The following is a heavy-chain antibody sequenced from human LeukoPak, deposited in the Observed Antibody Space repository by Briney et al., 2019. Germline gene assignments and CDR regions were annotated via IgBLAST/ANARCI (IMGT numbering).Heavy chain of an antibody. J-gene: IGHJ3*02. Sequence: GGSLRLSCAASGFTFDDYAMHWVRQAPGKGLEWVSGISWNSGSIGYADSVKGRFTISRDNAKNSLYLQMNSLRAEDMALYYCAKARGRVVGGYDAFDIWGQGTMVTVSS. V-gene: IGHV3-9*03. CDR2: ISWNSGSI. CDR3: AKARGRVVGGYDAFDI. CDR1: GFTFDDYA. D-gene: IGHD3-3*01.